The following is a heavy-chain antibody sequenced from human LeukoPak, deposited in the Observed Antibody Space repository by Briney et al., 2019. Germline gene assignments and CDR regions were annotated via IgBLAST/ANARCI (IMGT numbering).Heavy chain of an antibody. Sequence: APVKVSCKASGYTFTSYDINWVRQATGQGLEWMGWMNPNSGNTSYAQKFQGRVTMTRNTSTSTAYMELSSLRSEDTAVYYCATGIVGATNGYWGQGTLVTVSS. CDR1: GYTFTSYD. D-gene: IGHD1-26*01. CDR3: ATGIVGATNGY. V-gene: IGHV1-8*01. J-gene: IGHJ4*02. CDR2: MNPNSGNT.